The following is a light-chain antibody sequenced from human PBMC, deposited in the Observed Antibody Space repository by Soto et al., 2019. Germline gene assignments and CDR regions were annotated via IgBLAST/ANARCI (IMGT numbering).Light chain of an antibody. CDR3: CAYAVNGACV. Sequence: QSALTQPASVSGSPGQSITISCAGSGGEVGNYDLLSWYQQIPGKAPKLIIVDVNRRPSGVSDRFSGSKSGNTASLTISGLQAEDESDFFCCAYAVNGACVFGGGTKLTVL. V-gene: IGLV2-23*02. J-gene: IGLJ3*02. CDR1: GGEVGNYDL. CDR2: DVN.